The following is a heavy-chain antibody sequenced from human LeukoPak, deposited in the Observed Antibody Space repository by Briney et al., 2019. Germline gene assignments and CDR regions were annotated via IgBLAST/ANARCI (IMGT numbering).Heavy chain of an antibody. CDR3: TTWSSQFDY. D-gene: IGHD6-6*01. Sequence: GGSLKLSCAASGFTFSGSAMHWVRQASGKGLEWVGRIRSKANNYATAYAASVKGRFTISRDDSKNTAFLEMNSLKTEDTAVYYCTTWSSQFDYWGQGTLVTVSS. J-gene: IGHJ4*02. CDR2: IRSKANNYAT. CDR1: GFTFSGSA. V-gene: IGHV3-73*01.